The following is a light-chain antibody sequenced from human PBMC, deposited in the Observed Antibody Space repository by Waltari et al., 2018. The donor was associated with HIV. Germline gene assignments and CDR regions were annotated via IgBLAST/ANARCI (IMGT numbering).Light chain of an antibody. J-gene: IGLJ2*01. CDR2: RNS. Sequence: SYELTQPPSVSVSPGQSASITCSGEKLGQKYVSWYQQKSGQSPVVAIFRNSARPSGIPERVSGSNSGNTATLTIRGTQAVDEADYSCQAWDSGAGVFGGGTKLTVL. V-gene: IGLV3-1*01. CDR3: QAWDSGAGV. CDR1: KLGQKY.